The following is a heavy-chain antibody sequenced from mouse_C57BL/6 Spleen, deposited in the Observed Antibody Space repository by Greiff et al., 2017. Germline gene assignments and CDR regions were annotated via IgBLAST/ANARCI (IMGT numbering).Heavy chain of an antibody. CDR3: ARVDYDYHWYFDV. V-gene: IGHV1-18*01. Sequence: VQLKQSGPELVKPGASVKIPCKASGYTFTDYNMDWVKQSHGKSLEWIGDINPNNGGTIYNQKFKGKATLTVDKSSSTAYMELRSLTSEDTAVYYCARVDYDYHWYFDVWGTGTTVTVSS. CDR1: GYTFTDYN. J-gene: IGHJ1*03. CDR2: INPNNGGT. D-gene: IGHD2-4*01.